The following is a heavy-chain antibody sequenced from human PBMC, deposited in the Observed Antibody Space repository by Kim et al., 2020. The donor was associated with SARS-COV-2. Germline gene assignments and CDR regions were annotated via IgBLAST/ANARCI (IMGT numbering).Heavy chain of an antibody. V-gene: IGHV3-15*01. J-gene: IGHJ4*02. CDR3: TTPTGQQLVPYFDY. D-gene: IGHD6-13*01. Sequence: AAPVKGRFTISRDDSKNTRYLQKNSLKTEDTAVYYCTTPTGQQLVPYFDYWGQGTLVTVSS.